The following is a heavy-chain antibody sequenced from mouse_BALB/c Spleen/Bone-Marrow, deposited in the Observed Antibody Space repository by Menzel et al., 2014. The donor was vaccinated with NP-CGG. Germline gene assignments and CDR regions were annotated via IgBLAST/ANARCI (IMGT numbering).Heavy chain of an antibody. Sequence: QVQLQQPGAELVRPGTSVKISCKASGYTLTNYWLGWVRQRPGHGLEWIGDIYPGGIYTNYNEKFKGKATLTADTSSXTANMQLSSLTSEDSAVYFCAKEDRTEEYYDVMDYWGQGTSVTVSS. J-gene: IGHJ4*01. CDR3: AKEDRTEEYYDVMDY. CDR1: GYTLTNYW. CDR2: IYPGGIYT. D-gene: IGHD2-14*01. V-gene: IGHV1-63*02.